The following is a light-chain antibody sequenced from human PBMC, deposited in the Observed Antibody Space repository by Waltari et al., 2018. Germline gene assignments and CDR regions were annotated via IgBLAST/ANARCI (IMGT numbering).Light chain of an antibody. V-gene: IGKV3-11*01. CDR3: QQRSSLPLYT. CDR1: QSVSRS. CDR2: DAS. J-gene: IGKJ2*01. Sequence: EVVLTQSPATLSFFPGERAILSCRASQSVSRSLAWYQQKPGLAPRLLIYDASNRATGIPARFSGSGSGTDFTLTISSLEPEDFAVYYCQQRSSLPLYTFGQGTKLDLK.